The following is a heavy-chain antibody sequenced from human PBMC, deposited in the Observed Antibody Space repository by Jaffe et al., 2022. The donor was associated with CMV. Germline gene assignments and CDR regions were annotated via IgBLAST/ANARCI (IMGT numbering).Heavy chain of an antibody. CDR1: GFIFSSYS. CDR2: ISSSSSYI. D-gene: IGHD2-15*01. J-gene: IGHJ4*02. CDR3: ARDGGYCSGGSCYYFDY. V-gene: IGHV3-21*01. Sequence: EVQLVESGGGLVKPGGSLRLSCAASGFIFSSYSMNWVRQAPGKGLEWVSSISSSSSYIYYADSVKGRFTISRDNAKNSLYLQMNSLRAEDTAVYYCARDGGYCSGGSCYYFDYWGQGTLVTVSS.